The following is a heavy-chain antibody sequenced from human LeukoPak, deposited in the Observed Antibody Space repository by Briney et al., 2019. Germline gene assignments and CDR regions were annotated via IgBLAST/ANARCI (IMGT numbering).Heavy chain of an antibody. CDR1: GFTFTTYW. D-gene: IGHD2-15*01. Sequence: GGSLRLSCAASGFTFTTYWMSWVRQPPGKGLEWVANIKQDGTEKYYVDSVKGRFTISRDNAKNSLYLQMNSLRAEGTAVHYCAKEGDIVVVVAATGYSYGYYFDYWGQGTLVTVSS. J-gene: IGHJ4*02. V-gene: IGHV3-7*01. CDR2: IKQDGTEK. CDR3: AKEGDIVVVVAATGYSYGYYFDY.